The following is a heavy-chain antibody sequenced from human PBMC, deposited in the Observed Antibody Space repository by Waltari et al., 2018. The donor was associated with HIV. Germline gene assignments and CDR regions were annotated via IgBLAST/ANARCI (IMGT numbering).Heavy chain of an antibody. V-gene: IGHV5-51*03. D-gene: IGHD3-22*01. CDR3: ARLFYYDTTGYINNAFDI. CDR2: IYPFYSDT. CDR1: GYTFTNYW. Sequence: EVQLVQSGAEVRKSGESLKISCKASGYTFTNYWIAWVRQMSGEGLEWMGFIYPFYSDTRYNPSFEGQITISVDKSLATAYLEWNNLNASDAAIYYCARLFYYDTTGYINNAFDIWGQGTEVSVS. J-gene: IGHJ3*02.